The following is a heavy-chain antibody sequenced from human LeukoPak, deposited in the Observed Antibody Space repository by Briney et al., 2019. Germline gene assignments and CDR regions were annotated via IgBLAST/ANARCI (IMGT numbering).Heavy chain of an antibody. CDR2: ISSSSSYI. CDR1: GFTFSSYS. CDR3: ARDKGDYHTSGSLFVF. V-gene: IGHV3-21*04. J-gene: IGHJ4*02. Sequence: GGSLRLSCAASGFTFSSYSMNWVRQAPGKGLEWVSSISSSSSYIYYADSVKGRFTISRDNAKNSLYLQMSSLRAEDTAIYYCARDKGDYHTSGSLFVFGGQGTLVTVSS. D-gene: IGHD3-22*01.